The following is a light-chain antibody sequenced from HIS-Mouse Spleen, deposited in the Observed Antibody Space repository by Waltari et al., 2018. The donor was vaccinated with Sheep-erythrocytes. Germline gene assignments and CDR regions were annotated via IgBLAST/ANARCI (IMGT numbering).Light chain of an antibody. Sequence: AIQLTQSPSSLSASVGDRVTITCRASQGISSALAWDQQKPGKAPKLLIYDASSVESGVPSRFSGSGSGTDFTLTISSLQPEDFATYYCQQFNKYPRTFGQGTKVEIK. CDR2: DAS. CDR3: QQFNKYPRT. J-gene: IGKJ1*01. V-gene: IGKV1D-13*01. CDR1: QGISSA.